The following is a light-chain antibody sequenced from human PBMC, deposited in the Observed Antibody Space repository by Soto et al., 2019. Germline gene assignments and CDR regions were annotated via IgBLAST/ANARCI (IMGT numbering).Light chain of an antibody. J-gene: IGLJ1*01. Sequence: QPVLTQPPSASGTPGQRVTISCSGSSSNIGSNSVDWYQQLPGTAPRLLICRSDQRPSGVPDRFSGSKSGTSASLAISGLQSEDEADYYCAAWDDSLNGRVFGTGTKLTVL. V-gene: IGLV1-44*01. CDR2: RSD. CDR1: SSNIGSNS. CDR3: AAWDDSLNGRV.